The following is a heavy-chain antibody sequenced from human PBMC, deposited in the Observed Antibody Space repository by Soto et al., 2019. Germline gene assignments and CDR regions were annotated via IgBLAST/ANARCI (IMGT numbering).Heavy chain of an antibody. CDR2: ISHDGSTK. V-gene: IGHV3-30*18. CDR3: AKDFPSGSSRYDRFDP. J-gene: IGHJ5*02. D-gene: IGHD6-19*01. CDR1: GFTFSLYG. Sequence: VQLVESGGGVVQPGRSLRLSCAASGFTFSLYGIHWVRQAPGKGLEWLAVISHDGSTKYYADSVKGRFTVSRDNSKTSVYLQMNSLRGEDTAIYYCAKDFPSGSSRYDRFDPWGLGTSVIVS.